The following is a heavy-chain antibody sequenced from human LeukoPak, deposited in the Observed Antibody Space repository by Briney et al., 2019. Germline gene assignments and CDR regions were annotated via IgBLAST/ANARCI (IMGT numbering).Heavy chain of an antibody. CDR2: ISAYNGNT. Sequence: ASVKVSCKASGYTFTSYGISWVRQAPGQGLEWMGWISAYNGNTNYAQKLQGRVTMTTDTSTSTAYTELRSLRSDDTAVYYCAREESYCSSTSCFLYFDYWGQGTLATVSS. J-gene: IGHJ4*02. CDR3: AREESYCSSTSCFLYFDY. CDR1: GYTFTSYG. V-gene: IGHV1-18*01. D-gene: IGHD2-2*01.